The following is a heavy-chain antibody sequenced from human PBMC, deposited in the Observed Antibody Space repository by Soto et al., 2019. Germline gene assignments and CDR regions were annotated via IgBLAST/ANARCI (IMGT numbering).Heavy chain of an antibody. D-gene: IGHD3-16*01. V-gene: IGHV3-74*01. CDR1: GLTFSNYW. CDR2: ISTDGSIT. Sequence: EVQLVESGGGLVLPGGSLRLSCVTSGLTFSNYWMHWVRQAPGKGLVWVSRISTDGSITDYADSVKGRFTISRDNAKNTLYLQMNSLRAEDTAVYYCARDTFGLHYWGQGTLVTVSS. CDR3: ARDTFGLHY. J-gene: IGHJ4*02.